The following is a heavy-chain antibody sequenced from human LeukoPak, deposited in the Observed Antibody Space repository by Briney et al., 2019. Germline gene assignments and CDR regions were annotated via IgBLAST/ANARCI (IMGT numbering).Heavy chain of an antibody. Sequence: SVKVSCKASGGTFSSYAISWVRQAPGQGREWMGRIIPIFGTANYAQKFQGRVTITADKSTSTAYMELSSLRSEDTAVYYCARDLFGYYDSSGPSIIWGQGTMVTVSS. CDR3: ARDLFGYYDSSGPSII. D-gene: IGHD3-22*01. J-gene: IGHJ3*02. CDR2: IIPIFGTA. V-gene: IGHV1-69*06. CDR1: GGTFSSYA.